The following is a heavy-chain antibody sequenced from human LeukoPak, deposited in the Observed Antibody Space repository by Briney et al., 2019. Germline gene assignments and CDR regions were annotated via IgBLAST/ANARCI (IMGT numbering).Heavy chain of an antibody. J-gene: IGHJ4*02. CDR2: IYPGDSDT. Sequence: GESLKISCRGSGYSFTTYWVGWVRQMPGKGLEWMGIIYPGDSDTRYTPSFQGQVTMSADKSINTAYLQWSSLKASDTAMYYCARYNSGWYGGFDYWGQGTLVTVSS. CDR3: ARYNSGWYGGFDY. V-gene: IGHV5-51*01. D-gene: IGHD6-19*01. CDR1: GYSFTTYW.